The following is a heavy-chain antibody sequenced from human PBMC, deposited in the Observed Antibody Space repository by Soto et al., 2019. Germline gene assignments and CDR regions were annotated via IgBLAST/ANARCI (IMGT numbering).Heavy chain of an antibody. J-gene: IGHJ4*01. CDR2: SGSGGSP. D-gene: IGHD3-22*01. V-gene: IGHV3-23*01. CDR3: AKARCSGNSCYVPDY. Sequence: GGSLRLSCAASGFTFSSYTMAWVRQAPGKGLEWVSSSGSGGSPNYADSVQGRFTISRDNPRNTLLLLMSSLRAEDTATYYCAKARCSGNSCYVPDYWGHGTLVTVSS. CDR1: GFTFSSYT.